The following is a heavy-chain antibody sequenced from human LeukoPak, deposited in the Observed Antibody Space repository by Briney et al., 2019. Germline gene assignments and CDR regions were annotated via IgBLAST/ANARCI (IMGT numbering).Heavy chain of an antibody. Sequence: GGSLRLSCAASGFTLSSYAMTWVRQAPGKGLEWVAVISYDGSNRYYADSVKGRFTISRDNSKNTLYLQMNSLRAEDTAVYYCAKGGNYDFWSGPLGTDPWGQGTLVTVSS. CDR1: GFTLSSYA. CDR3: AKGGNYDFWSGPLGTDP. CDR2: ISYDGSNR. V-gene: IGHV3-30*18. J-gene: IGHJ5*02. D-gene: IGHD3-3*01.